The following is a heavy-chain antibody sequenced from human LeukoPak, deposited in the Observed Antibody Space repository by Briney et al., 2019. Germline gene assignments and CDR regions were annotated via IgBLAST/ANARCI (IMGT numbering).Heavy chain of an antibody. CDR2: ISWNSVSI. D-gene: IGHD6-25*01. J-gene: IGHJ6*02. Sequence: GRSLRLSCAASGFTFDDYAMHWVRQAPGKGLEGVSGISWNSVSIGYADSVKGRFTISRDNAKNSLYLQMNSLRAEDTASYYCAKDIAAYYGMDVWGQGTTVTVSS. CDR3: AKDIAAYYGMDV. V-gene: IGHV3-9*01. CDR1: GFTFDDYA.